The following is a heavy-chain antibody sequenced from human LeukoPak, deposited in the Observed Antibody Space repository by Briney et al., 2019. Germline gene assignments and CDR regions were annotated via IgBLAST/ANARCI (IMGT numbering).Heavy chain of an antibody. CDR1: GGSISSGNYY. CDR3: ASTRHSGYYYDSSGYFAFDI. CDR2: IYYSGST. D-gene: IGHD3-22*01. J-gene: IGHJ3*02. Sequence: SETLSLTCTVSGGSISSGNYYWSWIRQHPGKGLEWIGYIYYSGSTYYNPSLKSRVTISVDTSKNQFSLKLSSVTAADTAVYYCASTRHSGYYYDSSGYFAFDIWGQGTMVTVSS. V-gene: IGHV4-31*03.